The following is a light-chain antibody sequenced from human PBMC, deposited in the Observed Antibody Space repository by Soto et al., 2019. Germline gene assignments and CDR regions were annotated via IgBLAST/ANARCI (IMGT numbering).Light chain of an antibody. V-gene: IGKV1-17*01. Sequence: DIQMTQSPSSLSASVGDRVTITCRASQGISTYLNWYHQKPGKAPKLLIYAASSLQSGVPSRFSGSGSETDFTLTISSLQPEDFATYYCQQLNSYPLTFGGGTKVDIK. CDR2: AAS. CDR1: QGISTY. CDR3: QQLNSYPLT. J-gene: IGKJ4*01.